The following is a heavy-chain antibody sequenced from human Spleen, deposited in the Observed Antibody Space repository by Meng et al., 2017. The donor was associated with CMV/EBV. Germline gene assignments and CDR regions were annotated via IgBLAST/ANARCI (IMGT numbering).Heavy chain of an antibody. Sequence: GESLKISCAASGFIFDDHFMSWIRQAPGKGLEWVATITGSGARTYYADSVKGRFTISRDNANESLYLQVNSLRAEDTAVYYCATGAVDYYDSSGFYFDYWGQGTLVTVSS. CDR3: ATGAVDYYDSSGFYFDY. CDR1: GFIFDDHF. CDR2: ITGSGART. J-gene: IGHJ4*02. D-gene: IGHD3-22*01. V-gene: IGHV3-11*04.